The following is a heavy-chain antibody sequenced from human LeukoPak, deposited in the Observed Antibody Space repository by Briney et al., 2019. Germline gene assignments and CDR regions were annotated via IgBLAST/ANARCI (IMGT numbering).Heavy chain of an antibody. CDR1: GGSISSYY. CDR2: IYTSGST. D-gene: IGHD3-3*01. V-gene: IGHV4-4*07. Sequence: PSETLSLTCTVSGGSISSYYWSWIRQPAGKGLEWIGRIYTSGSTNYNPSLKSRVTMSVDTSKHQFSLKLSSVTAADTAVYYCARGITIFGVVSNYHFDYWGQGTLVTVSS. CDR3: ARGITIFGVVSNYHFDY. J-gene: IGHJ4*02.